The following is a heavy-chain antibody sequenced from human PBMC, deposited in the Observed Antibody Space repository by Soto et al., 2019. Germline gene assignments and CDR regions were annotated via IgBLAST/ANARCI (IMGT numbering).Heavy chain of an antibody. Sequence: GGSLRLSCAASGFTFSSYAMHWVRQAPGKGLEWVAVISYDGSNKYYADSVKGRFTISRDNSKNTLYLQMNSLRAEDTAVYYCARDNDYGSGSYYNAFDIWGQGTMVTVSS. CDR1: GFTFSSYA. D-gene: IGHD3-10*01. CDR2: ISYDGSNK. CDR3: ARDNDYGSGSYYNAFDI. V-gene: IGHV3-30-3*01. J-gene: IGHJ3*02.